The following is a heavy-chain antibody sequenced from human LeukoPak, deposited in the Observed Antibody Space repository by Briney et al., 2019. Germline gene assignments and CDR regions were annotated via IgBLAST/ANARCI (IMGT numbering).Heavy chain of an antibody. CDR3: AKTTAGNSSGRYPGWPVDY. V-gene: IGHV3-23*01. CDR2: ISGSGGDT. Sequence: GGSLRLSCAASGCTFRNYAIYWVRQAPGKGLEGVSGISGSGGDTYFADSVKGRFTISRDHSKNTVFLQMDSLRAEDTAVYYCAKTTAGNSSGRYPGWPVDYWGQGTLVTVSS. J-gene: IGHJ4*02. D-gene: IGHD6-19*01. CDR1: GCTFRNYA.